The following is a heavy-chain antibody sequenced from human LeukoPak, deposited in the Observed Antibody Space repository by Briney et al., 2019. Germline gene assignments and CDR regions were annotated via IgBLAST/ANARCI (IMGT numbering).Heavy chain of an antibody. D-gene: IGHD6-13*01. Sequence: ASVKVSCRASGYTFTSYAMNWVRQAPGQGLEWMGWINTNSGNPTYAQGSTGRFVFSLDTSVSTAYLQISSLKAEDTAVYYCARETRAEASAEFDYWGQGTLVTVSS. CDR1: GYTFTSYA. J-gene: IGHJ4*02. V-gene: IGHV7-4-1*02. CDR3: ARETRAEASAEFDY. CDR2: INTNSGNP.